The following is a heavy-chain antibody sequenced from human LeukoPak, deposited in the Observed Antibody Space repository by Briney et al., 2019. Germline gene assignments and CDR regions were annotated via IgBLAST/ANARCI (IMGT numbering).Heavy chain of an antibody. Sequence: PGGSLRPSCAASAFTFSSYGMHWVRQAPGKGLEWVAFIRYDGSNEYYADSVKGRFTIYRDNPKNTLYLQMNSLRAEDTAVYYCAKPSYSTTVTTGFDPWGQGTLVTVSS. J-gene: IGHJ5*02. CDR3: AKPSYSTTVTTGFDP. CDR2: IRYDGSNE. D-gene: IGHD4-17*01. V-gene: IGHV3-30*02. CDR1: AFTFSSYG.